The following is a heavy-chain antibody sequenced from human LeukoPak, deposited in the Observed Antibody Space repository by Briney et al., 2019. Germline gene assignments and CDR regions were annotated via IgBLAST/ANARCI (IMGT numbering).Heavy chain of an antibody. CDR1: GVSISSYY. D-gene: IGHD3-22*01. CDR3: ARVTGYMIEDYFDY. J-gene: IGHJ4*02. CDR2: IYYSGST. Sequence: SETLSLTCTVSGVSISSYYWSWIRQPPGKGLEWIGYIYYSGSTNYKPSLKSRVTISVETSKNQSSLKLRSVTAADTAVYYCARVTGYMIEDYFDYWGQGTLVTVSS. V-gene: IGHV4-59*01.